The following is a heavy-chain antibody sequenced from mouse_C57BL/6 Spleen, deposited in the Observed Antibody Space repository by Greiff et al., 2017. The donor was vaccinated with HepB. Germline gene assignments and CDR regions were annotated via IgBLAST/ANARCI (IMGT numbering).Heavy chain of an antibody. D-gene: IGHD2-4*01. J-gene: IGHJ3*01. V-gene: IGHV7-3*01. Sequence: EVKLVESGGGLVQPGGSLSLSCAASGFTFTDYYMSWVRQPPGKALEWLGFIRNKAHGYTTEYSASVKGRFTISRDNSQSILYLQMNALRAEDSATYYCARGYDYDGFAYWGQGTLVTVSA. CDR2: IRNKAHGYTT. CDR1: GFTFTDYY. CDR3: ARGYDYDGFAY.